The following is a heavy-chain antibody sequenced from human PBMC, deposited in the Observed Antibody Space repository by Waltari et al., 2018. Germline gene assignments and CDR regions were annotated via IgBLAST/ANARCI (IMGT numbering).Heavy chain of an antibody. CDR2: IGRSGDIM. V-gene: IGHV3-48*03. D-gene: IGHD3-10*01. CDR1: GFTFSSYE. Sequence: EVQLVESGGGLIQPGGSLRLSCAASGFTFSSYEVNWVRQAPGKGVEWVSYIGRSGDIMSFADSVRGRFTISRDNAKNSLYLQMNSLRVEDTAVYYCAREQFYNSGIQGSAFDYWGQGTLVTVSS. CDR3: AREQFYNSGIQGSAFDY. J-gene: IGHJ4*02.